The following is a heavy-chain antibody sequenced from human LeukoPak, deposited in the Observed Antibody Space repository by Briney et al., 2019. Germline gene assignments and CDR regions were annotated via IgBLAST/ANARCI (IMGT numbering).Heavy chain of an antibody. CDR1: GGSFSGYY. Sequence: SETLSLTCAVYGGSFSGYYWSWIRQPPAKGLEWIGEINHSGSTNYNPSLKSRVTISVDTSKNQFSLKLSSVTAADTAVYYCARTPGRWTNWYFDLWGRGTLVTVSS. D-gene: IGHD4-23*01. CDR2: INHSGST. V-gene: IGHV4-34*01. CDR3: ARTPGRWTNWYFDL. J-gene: IGHJ2*01.